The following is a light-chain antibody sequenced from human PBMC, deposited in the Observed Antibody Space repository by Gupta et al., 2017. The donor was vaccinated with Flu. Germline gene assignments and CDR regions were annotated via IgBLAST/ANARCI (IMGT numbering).Light chain of an antibody. CDR3: SSYTSTNEFVL. CDR1: RSDIGDFNY. CDR2: EVI. Sequence: ISCTGSRSDIGDFNYVSWYQQHPAKAPKLLIYEVIHRPSGISSRFSGSKSGNTASLTISGLQPDDEADYYCSSYTSTNEFVLFGGGTKLTVL. V-gene: IGLV2-14*03. J-gene: IGLJ3*02.